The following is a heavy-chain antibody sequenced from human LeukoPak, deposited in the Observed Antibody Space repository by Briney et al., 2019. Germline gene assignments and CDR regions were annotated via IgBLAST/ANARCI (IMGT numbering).Heavy chain of an antibody. CDR3: ARALGKPIELFDY. V-gene: IGHV3-21*01. CDR1: GFTLSSYS. Sequence: PGGSLRLSCAASGFTLSSYSMNWVRQAPGKGLEWVSSISSSSSYIYYADSVKGRFTISRDNAKNSLYLQMNSLRAEDTAVYYCARALGKPIELFDYWGQGTLVTVSS. CDR2: ISSSSSYI. D-gene: IGHD3-10*01. J-gene: IGHJ4*02.